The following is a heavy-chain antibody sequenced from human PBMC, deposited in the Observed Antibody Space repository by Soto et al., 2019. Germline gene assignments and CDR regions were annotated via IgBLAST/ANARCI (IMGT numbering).Heavy chain of an antibody. D-gene: IGHD3-16*02. CDR2: IYSGGST. V-gene: IGHV3-53*04. CDR1: GFTVSSNY. CDR3: ARVSYMITFGGVIAYFDY. J-gene: IGHJ4*02. Sequence: GGSLRLSCAASGFTVSSNYMSWVRQAPGKGLEWVSVIYSGGSTYYADSVKGRFTISRHNSKNTLYLQMNSLRAEDTAVYYCARVSYMITFGGVIAYFDYWGQGTLVTVSS.